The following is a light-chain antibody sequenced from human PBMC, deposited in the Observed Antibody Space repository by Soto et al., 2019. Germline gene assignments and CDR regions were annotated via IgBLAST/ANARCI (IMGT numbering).Light chain of an antibody. V-gene: IGLV1-44*01. CDR3: ATWDDRLKAWV. CDR1: SSNIGSNT. J-gene: IGLJ3*02. CDR2: SNN. Sequence: QSVLTQPSSASGTPGQRVTISCSGSSSNIGSNTVNWYQQIPGTAPKLLIFSNNQRPSGVPDRFSGSKSGTSASLDISGLQSEDEGDYCCATWDDRLKAWVFGGGTKVTVL.